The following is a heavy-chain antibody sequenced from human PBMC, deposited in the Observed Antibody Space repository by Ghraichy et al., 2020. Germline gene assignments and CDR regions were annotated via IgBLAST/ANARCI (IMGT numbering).Heavy chain of an antibody. CDR1: GGSISSGSYY. Sequence: SETLSLTCTVSGGSISSGSYYWSWIRQPAGKGLEWIGRIYTSGSTNYNPSLKSRVTISVDTSKNQFSLKLSSVTAADTAVYYCARVRGWSDDAFDIWGQGTMVTVSS. CDR3: ARVRGWSDDAFDI. CDR2: IYTSGST. V-gene: IGHV4-61*02. D-gene: IGHD6-19*01. J-gene: IGHJ3*02.